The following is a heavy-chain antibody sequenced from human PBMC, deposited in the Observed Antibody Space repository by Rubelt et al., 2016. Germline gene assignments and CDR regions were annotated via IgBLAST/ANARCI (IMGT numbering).Heavy chain of an antibody. V-gene: IGHV3-72*01. Sequence: EVQLVESGGDLVQPGGSLRLSCAASGFIFSDYYMDWVRQAPGKGLEWVGRIRNKTKSYTTEYAASVKGRFTISRDDSKNSLYLEMSSLKTEDTAVYYCARGGGYYAFDIWGQGTLVTVSS. D-gene: IGHD1-26*01. CDR3: ARGGGYYAFDI. CDR1: GFIFSDYY. J-gene: IGHJ3*02. CDR2: IRNKTKSYTT.